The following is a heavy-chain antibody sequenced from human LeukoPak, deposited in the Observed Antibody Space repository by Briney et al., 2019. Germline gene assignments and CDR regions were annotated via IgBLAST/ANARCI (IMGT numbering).Heavy chain of an antibody. V-gene: IGHV4-34*01. D-gene: IGHD6-13*01. J-gene: IGHJ4*02. Sequence: PSETLSLTCAVYGASFRGYYWSWIRQPPGKGLEWIGEINHSGSTNYNPSLKSRVTISVDTSKNQFSLKLSSVTAADTAVYYCARGRSSSSYDYWGQGTLVTVSS. CDR2: INHSGST. CDR1: GASFRGYY. CDR3: ARGRSSSSYDY.